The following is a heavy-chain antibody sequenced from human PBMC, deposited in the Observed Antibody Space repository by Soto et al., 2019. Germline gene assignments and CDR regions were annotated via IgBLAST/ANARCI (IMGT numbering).Heavy chain of an antibody. CDR1: GFTFSTFN. CDR2: ISSSGSTI. J-gene: IGHJ1*01. CDR3: ARGVPAAMSYFQY. D-gene: IGHD2-2*01. Sequence: TGGSLRLSCAASGFTFSTFNMNWVRQAPGKGLEWVSYISSSGSTIYYADSVKGRFTISRDNAKNSLYLQMNSLRAEDTAIYYCARGVPAAMSYFQYWGQGTLVTVSS. V-gene: IGHV3-48*01.